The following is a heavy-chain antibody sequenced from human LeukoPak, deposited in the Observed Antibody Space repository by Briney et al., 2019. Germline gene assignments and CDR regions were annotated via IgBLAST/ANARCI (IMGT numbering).Heavy chain of an antibody. J-gene: IGHJ6*03. Sequence: SETLSLTCTVSGGSIGSSSYYWGWIRQPPGKGLEWIGSIYYSGSTYYNPSLKSRVTISVDTSKNQFSLKLSSVTAADTAVYYCARVYGSGSYYNGYYYYYMDVWGKGTTVTISS. CDR3: ARVYGSGSYYNGYYYYYMDV. D-gene: IGHD3-10*01. V-gene: IGHV4-39*01. CDR1: GGSIGSSSYY. CDR2: IYYSGST.